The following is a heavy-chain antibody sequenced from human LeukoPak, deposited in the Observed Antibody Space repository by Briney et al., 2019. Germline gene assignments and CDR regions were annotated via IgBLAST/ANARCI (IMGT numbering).Heavy chain of an antibody. Sequence: GGSLRLSCAASGFTFSSYDMHWVRQVPGKGLEWVAFISNDGSNKYYADSMKGRLTTSRDNSKNTLSLQMNSLRAEDTAVYYCAKQLVGAALDYWGQGTLVTVSS. V-gene: IGHV3-30*18. CDR2: ISNDGSNK. CDR3: AKQLVGAALDY. J-gene: IGHJ4*02. D-gene: IGHD1-26*01. CDR1: GFTFSSYD.